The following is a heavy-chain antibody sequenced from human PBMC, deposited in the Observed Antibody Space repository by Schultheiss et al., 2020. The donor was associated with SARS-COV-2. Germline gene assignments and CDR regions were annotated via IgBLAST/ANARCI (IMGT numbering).Heavy chain of an antibody. CDR2: INHSGST. V-gene: IGHV4-34*01. CDR3: ARDLGYGASDY. Sequence: SQTLSLTCAVYGGSFRGYYWSWIRQPPGKGLEWIGEINHSGSTNYNPSLKSRVTISVDTSKNQFSLKLSSVTAADTAVYYCARDLGYGASDYWGQGTLVTVSS. D-gene: IGHD5-12*01. CDR1: GGSFRGYY. J-gene: IGHJ4*02.